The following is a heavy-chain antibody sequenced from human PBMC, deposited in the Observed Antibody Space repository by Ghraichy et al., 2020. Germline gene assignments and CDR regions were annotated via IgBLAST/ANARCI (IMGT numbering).Heavy chain of an antibody. J-gene: IGHJ4*02. CDR1: GGSISSYY. CDR2: IYYSGST. V-gene: IGHV4-59*08. Sequence: SETLSLTCTVSGGSISSYYWSWIRQPPGKGLEWIGYIYYSGSTNYNPSLKSRVTISVDTSKNQFSLKLSSVTAADTAVYYCASNYYGSGSWNYFDYWGQGTLVTVSS. D-gene: IGHD3-10*01. CDR3: ASNYYGSGSWNYFDY.